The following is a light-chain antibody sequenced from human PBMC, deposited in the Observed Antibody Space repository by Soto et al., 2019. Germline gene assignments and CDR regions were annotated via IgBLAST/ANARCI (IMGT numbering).Light chain of an antibody. Sequence: DIQMTQSPSTLSASVGDRVTIACRASQSIGTWLAWYQQKPGQAPNLLIYQASTLESGVPSRFSGSGSGTEFTLTISSLQPDDFATYYCQQYNNYGLTFGGGTKVEVK. CDR1: QSIGTW. V-gene: IGKV1-5*03. J-gene: IGKJ4*01. CDR3: QQYNNYGLT. CDR2: QAS.